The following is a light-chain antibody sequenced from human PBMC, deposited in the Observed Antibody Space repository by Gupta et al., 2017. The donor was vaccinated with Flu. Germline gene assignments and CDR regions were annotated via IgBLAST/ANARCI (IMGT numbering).Light chain of an antibody. CDR3: CSYAGSYTWV. Sequence: SVTISCTGTSSDVGAYNYVSCHQHHPGKAPKLMIYDVTERPSGVPDRFSGSKSGNTASLTISGLQAEDDADYYCCSYAGSYTWVFGGGTKLTVL. CDR2: DVT. J-gene: IGLJ3*02. V-gene: IGLV2-11*01. CDR1: SSDVGAYNY.